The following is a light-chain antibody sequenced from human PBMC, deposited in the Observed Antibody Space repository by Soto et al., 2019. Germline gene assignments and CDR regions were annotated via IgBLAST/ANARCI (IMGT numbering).Light chain of an antibody. J-gene: IGLJ1*01. Sequence: HSVLTQPPSASGSPGQSVTISCTGTSSDVGGYNYVSWYQHHPGKAPKLMIYDVNKRPSGVPDRFSGSKSGNTASLTVFGLQADDEGDYYCFSYAGTNRVIGTVTNVTVL. CDR2: DVN. V-gene: IGLV2-8*01. CDR3: FSYAGTNRV. CDR1: SSDVGGYNY.